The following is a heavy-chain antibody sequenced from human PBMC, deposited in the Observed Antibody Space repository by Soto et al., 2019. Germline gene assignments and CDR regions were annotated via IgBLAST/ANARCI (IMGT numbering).Heavy chain of an antibody. CDR3: ARGAAARPPFVSYYPYYGMDV. J-gene: IGHJ6*02. V-gene: IGHV4-59*01. CDR1: GDSINSYY. D-gene: IGHD6-6*01. CDR2: IYYSGST. Sequence: PSETLSLTCTVSGDSINSYYWSWIRQPPGKGLEYIGYIYYSGSTNYNPSLKSRVTISVDTSKNQFSLKLSSMTAADTAVYYCARGAAARPPFVSYYPYYGMDVWGQGTTVTVS.